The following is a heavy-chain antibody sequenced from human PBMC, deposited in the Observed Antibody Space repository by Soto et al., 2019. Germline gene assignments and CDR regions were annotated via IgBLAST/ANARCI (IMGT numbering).Heavy chain of an antibody. D-gene: IGHD6-19*01. V-gene: IGHV1-8*01. J-gene: IGHJ6*02. Sequence: QVQLVQSGAEVKKPGASVKVSCKASGYTFTSYDINWVRQATGQGLEWMGWMNPNSGNTGYAQKFQGGVTMTRNTSVSTAYMELSSLRSEDTAVYYCARARPKGGWYVYPIYYYYGMDVWGQGTTVTVSS. CDR2: MNPNSGNT. CDR1: GYTFTSYD. CDR3: ARARPKGGWYVYPIYYYYGMDV.